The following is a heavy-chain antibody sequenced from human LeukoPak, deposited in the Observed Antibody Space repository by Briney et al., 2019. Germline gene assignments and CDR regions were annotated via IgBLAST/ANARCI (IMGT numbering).Heavy chain of an antibody. Sequence: GESLQISCKGSGYSFTNYWIGWVRQMPGKGLEWMGIIYPGDSDTRYSPSFQGQVTISADKSISTAYLQWSSLKASDTAMYYCARLPHYYDSSGYYSANYFDYWGQGTLVTVSS. CDR2: IYPGDSDT. CDR3: ARLPHYYDSSGYYSANYFDY. CDR1: GYSFTNYW. J-gene: IGHJ4*02. V-gene: IGHV5-51*01. D-gene: IGHD3-22*01.